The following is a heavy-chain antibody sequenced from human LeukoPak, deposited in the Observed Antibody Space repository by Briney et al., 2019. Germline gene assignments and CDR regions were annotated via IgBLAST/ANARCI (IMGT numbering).Heavy chain of an antibody. D-gene: IGHD3-22*01. CDR3: ARHDSSGYGGMDV. CDR2: ISSSSSYI. J-gene: IGHJ6*02. Sequence: GGSLRLSCAASGFTFSSYSMNWVRQAPGKGLEWVSSISSSSSYIYYADSVKGRFTISRDNAKNSLYLQMNSLRAEDTAVYYCARHDSSGYGGMDVWGQGTTVIVSS. CDR1: GFTFSSYS. V-gene: IGHV3-21*01.